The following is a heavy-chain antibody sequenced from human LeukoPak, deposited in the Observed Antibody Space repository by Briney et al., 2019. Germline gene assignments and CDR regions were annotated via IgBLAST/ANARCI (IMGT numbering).Heavy chain of an antibody. CDR2: IYTSGST. CDR3: ARGQGYSSGWYGD. D-gene: IGHD6-19*01. CDR1: GGSVSSGSYF. J-gene: IGHJ4*02. Sequence: SQTLSLTCTVPGGSVSSGSYFWNWIRQPAGKGLEWIGRIYTSGSTKYNPSLKSRVTISVDTSKNQFSLKLNSVTATDTAVYYCARGQGYSSGWYGDWGQGTLVTVSS. V-gene: IGHV4-61*02.